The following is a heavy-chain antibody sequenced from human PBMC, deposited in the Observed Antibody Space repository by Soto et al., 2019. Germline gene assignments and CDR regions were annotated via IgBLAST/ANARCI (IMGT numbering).Heavy chain of an antibody. CDR1: GYSISSSNW. V-gene: IGHV4-28*01. J-gene: IGHJ5*02. Sequence: QVQLQESGPGLVKPSDTLSLICAVSGYSISSSNWWGWIRQPPGKGLEWIGYIYYSGSTYYNPSLPSRVTMSVDKSKNQFSLKLSSVTAVDTAVYYCARTAPLYCSGGSCYANWFDPWGQGTLVTVSS. CDR2: IYYSGST. CDR3: ARTAPLYCSGGSCYANWFDP. D-gene: IGHD2-15*01.